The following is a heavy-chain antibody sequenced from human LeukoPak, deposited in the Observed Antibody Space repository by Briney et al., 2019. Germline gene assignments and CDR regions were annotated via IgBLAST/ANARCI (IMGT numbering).Heavy chain of an antibody. V-gene: IGHV3-21*01. CDR1: GFTFTTYS. D-gene: IGHD1-1*01. J-gene: IGHJ4*02. CDR3: ARDTEERMYFDC. Sequence: GGSLTLSCAASGFTFTTYSMNWVRRAPGKGLEWVSSISSSSRYISYADSVKGRFTISRDNAKSSLYLQMNSLRAEDTAVYYCARDTEERMYFDCWGQGTPGSVSS. CDR2: ISSSSRYI.